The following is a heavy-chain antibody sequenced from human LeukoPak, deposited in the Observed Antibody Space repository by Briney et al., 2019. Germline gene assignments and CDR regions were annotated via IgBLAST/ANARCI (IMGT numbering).Heavy chain of an antibody. D-gene: IGHD3-9*01. J-gene: IGHJ6*02. CDR2: IIPLLGIA. CDR3: ARDRLDYYDIFTGPPYGYYGMDV. V-gene: IGHV1-69*04. CDR1: GGTFSSYA. Sequence: GASVKVSCKASGGTFSSYAISWVRQAPGQGLEWMGRIIPLLGIANYEQEFQGRVTITADKSTSTGYMELSSLRTEDTAVYYSARDRLDYYDIFTGPPYGYYGMDVWGQGTTVTVSS.